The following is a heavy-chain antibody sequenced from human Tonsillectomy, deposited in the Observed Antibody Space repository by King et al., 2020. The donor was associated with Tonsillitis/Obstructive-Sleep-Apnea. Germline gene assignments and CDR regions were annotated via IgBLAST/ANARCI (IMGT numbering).Heavy chain of an antibody. Sequence: QLQESGPGLVKPSETLSLTCTVSGGSISSSSYYWGWIRQPPGKGLEWIGSIDYSGSTYYNPSLKSRVTISVDTSKNQFSLKVSSVTAADTAVYYCARPDTPMVTFDYWGQGTLVTVSS. D-gene: IGHD5-18*01. CDR1: GGSISSSSYY. J-gene: IGHJ4*02. CDR2: IDYSGST. CDR3: ARPDTPMVTFDY. V-gene: IGHV4-39*01.